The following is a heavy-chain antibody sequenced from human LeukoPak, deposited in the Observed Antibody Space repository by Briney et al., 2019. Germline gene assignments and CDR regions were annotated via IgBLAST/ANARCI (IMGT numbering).Heavy chain of an antibody. Sequence: SETLFLTCTVSGGSFSNYFWTWIRQPPGKGLEWIGEISLSGTIKYNPSLKSRVTISVDTSKNQFSLKLSTVTAADTAVYYCALSTTTVTTRTLDYWGQGALVIVSS. CDR1: GGSFSNYF. D-gene: IGHD4-17*01. CDR2: ISLSGTI. J-gene: IGHJ4*02. V-gene: IGHV4-34*01. CDR3: ALSTTTVTTRTLDY.